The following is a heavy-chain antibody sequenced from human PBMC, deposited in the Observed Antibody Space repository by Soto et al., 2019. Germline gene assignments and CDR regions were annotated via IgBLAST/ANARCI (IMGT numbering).Heavy chain of an antibody. V-gene: IGHV3-23*01. Sequence: GGSLRLSCAASGFSFRNYAMSWVRQAPGKGLEWISTLTGSSSNTYYADSVKGRFAISRDNSRNTLYLQMHSLTAEDTAVYYCANGRATYGLLTHDYWGQGTLVTVSS. CDR2: LTGSSSNT. J-gene: IGHJ4*02. CDR1: GFSFRNYA. D-gene: IGHD3-9*01. CDR3: ANGRATYGLLTHDY.